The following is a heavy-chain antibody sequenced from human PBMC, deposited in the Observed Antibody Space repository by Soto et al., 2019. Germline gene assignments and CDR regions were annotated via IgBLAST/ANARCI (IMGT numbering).Heavy chain of an antibody. Sequence: GASVKVSCKASGYTFTSYYMHWVRQAPGQGLEWMGIINPSGGSTSYAQKFQGRVTMTRDTSTSTVYMELSSLRSEDTAVYYCARVGRSKRFLDRLRGYYYGMDVWGQGTTVTSP. CDR2: INPSGGST. V-gene: IGHV1-46*01. J-gene: IGHJ6*02. D-gene: IGHD3-3*01. CDR1: GYTFTSYY. CDR3: ARVGRSKRFLDRLRGYYYGMDV.